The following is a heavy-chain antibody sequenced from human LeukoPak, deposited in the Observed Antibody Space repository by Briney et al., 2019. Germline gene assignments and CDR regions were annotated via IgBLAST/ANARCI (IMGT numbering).Heavy chain of an antibody. CDR3: VRDGEVSGYDLLDY. CDR1: GFAFSDYW. Sequence: GGSLRLSCAASGFAFSDYWMTWVRQAPGKGLEWVAHINQDGSKEHYMDSVKARFTISRDNAKNSLSLQMNSLRAEDTAVYYCVRDGEVSGYDLLDYWGQGTLVTVSS. J-gene: IGHJ4*02. V-gene: IGHV3-7*01. D-gene: IGHD5-12*01. CDR2: INQDGSKE.